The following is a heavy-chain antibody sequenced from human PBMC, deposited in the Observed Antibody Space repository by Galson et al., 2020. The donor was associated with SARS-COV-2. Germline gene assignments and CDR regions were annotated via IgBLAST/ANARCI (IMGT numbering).Heavy chain of an antibody. CDR1: GFTFSNYA. CDR3: AKPFRYGSGNNYQTFDY. J-gene: IGHJ4*01. CDR2: ITNNGAGT. Sequence: GESLKISCAASGFTFSNYAMSWVRQAPGQGLEWVSSITNNGAGTYYADSVKGRFTISRDFSKNTLHLQMNSLRADDTAVYYCAKPFRYGSGNNYQTFDYWGQGSQVTVSS. V-gene: IGHV3-23*01. D-gene: IGHD3-10*01.